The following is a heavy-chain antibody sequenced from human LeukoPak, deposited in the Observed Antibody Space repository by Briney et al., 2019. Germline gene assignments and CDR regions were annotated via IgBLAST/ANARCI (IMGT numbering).Heavy chain of an antibody. D-gene: IGHD5-12*01. CDR1: GYSFTSYW. CDR3: ARGGYDGDYFDY. V-gene: IGHV5-10-1*01. J-gene: IGHJ4*02. CDR2: IDPSDSYT. Sequence: GESLRISCKGSGYSFTSYWISWVRQMPGKGLEWTGRIDPSDSYTNYSPSFQGHVTISADKSISTAYLQWSSLKASDTTMYYCARGGYDGDYFDYWGQGTLVTVSS.